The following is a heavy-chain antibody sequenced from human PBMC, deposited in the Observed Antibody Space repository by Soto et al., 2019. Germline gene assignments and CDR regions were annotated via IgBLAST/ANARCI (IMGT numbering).Heavy chain of an antibody. CDR1: GFTFSSYG. Sequence: QVQLVESGGGVVQPGRSLRLSCAASGFTFSSYGMHWVRQAPGKGLEWVAVISYDGSNKYYADSVKGRFTISRANYKNTRYLQMNRLRVEDTAVYYCAKIVGPQNSKVAYWGQGTLVTVSS. J-gene: IGHJ4*02. D-gene: IGHD1-26*01. CDR2: ISYDGSNK. V-gene: IGHV3-30*18. CDR3: AKIVGPQNSKVAY.